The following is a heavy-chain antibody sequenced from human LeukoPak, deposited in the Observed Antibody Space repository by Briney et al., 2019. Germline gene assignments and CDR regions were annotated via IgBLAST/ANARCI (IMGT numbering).Heavy chain of an antibody. D-gene: IGHD3-10*01. V-gene: IGHV3-23*01. CDR3: AKTRPILWFGDHMLAGGFDY. J-gene: IGHJ4*02. CDR2: ISGSGGST. Sequence: GGSLRLSCAASGFTFSSYAMSWVRQAPGKGLEWVSAISGSGGSTYYADSVKGRFTISRDNSKNTLYLQMNSLRAEDTAVYYCAKTRPILWFGDHMLAGGFDYWGQGTLVTVSS. CDR1: GFTFSSYA.